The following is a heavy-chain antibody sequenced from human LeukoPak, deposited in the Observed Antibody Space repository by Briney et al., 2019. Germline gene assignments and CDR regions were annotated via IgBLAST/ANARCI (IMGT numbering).Heavy chain of an antibody. D-gene: IGHD6-13*01. CDR2: IYYSGST. Sequence: KTSETLSLTCTVSGGSISSYYWSWIRQPPGKGLEWIGYIYYSGSTNYNPSLKSRVTISVDTSKNQFSLKLSSVTAADTAVYYCASGYSSSWSWFDPWGQGTLVTVSS. CDR1: GGSISSYY. J-gene: IGHJ5*02. V-gene: IGHV4-59*12. CDR3: ASGYSSSWSWFDP.